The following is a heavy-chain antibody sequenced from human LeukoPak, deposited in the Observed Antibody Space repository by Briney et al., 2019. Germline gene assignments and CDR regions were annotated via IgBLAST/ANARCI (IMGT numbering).Heavy chain of an antibody. CDR3: ASLFGSGSYQVDY. D-gene: IGHD1-26*01. CDR1: GYTFTVYY. V-gene: IGHV1-2*02. J-gene: IGHJ4*02. Sequence: EASVTVSFKASGYTFTVYYMHWVRQAPGQGGEWMGWINTNSGGTNYAQKFQGRVTMTRDTSISTAYMELSRLRSDDTAVYYCASLFGSGSYQVDYWGQGTLVTVSS. CDR2: INTNSGGT.